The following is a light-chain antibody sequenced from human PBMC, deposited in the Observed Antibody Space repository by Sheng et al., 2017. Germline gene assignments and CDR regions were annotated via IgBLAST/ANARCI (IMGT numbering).Light chain of an antibody. CDR3: QSTDSSGTWV. V-gene: IGLV3-25*03. Sequence: SYELTQPPSVSVSPGQTARITCSGDALPKQYAYWYQQKPGQAPILVIYKDNERPSGIPERFSGSSSGTTVTLTISGVQAEDGADYYCQSTDSSGTWVFGGGTKLTVL. CDR1: ALPKQY. CDR2: KDN. J-gene: IGLJ3*02.